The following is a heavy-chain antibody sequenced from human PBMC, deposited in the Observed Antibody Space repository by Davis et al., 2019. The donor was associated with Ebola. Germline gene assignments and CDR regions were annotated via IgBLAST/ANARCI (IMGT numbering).Heavy chain of an antibody. Sequence: PGGSLRLSCAASGFTFSTFAMHWTRQAPGKGLEWVAFISFDGSSESYTDSVKGRFTISRDNSKNTLYLQVDSLRLEDTAVYYCARGRDGYYRFDQCGQGVLVTVSS. J-gene: IGHJ4*02. V-gene: IGHV3-30*04. D-gene: IGHD5-24*01. CDR3: ARGRDGYYRFDQ. CDR2: ISFDGSSE. CDR1: GFTFSTFA.